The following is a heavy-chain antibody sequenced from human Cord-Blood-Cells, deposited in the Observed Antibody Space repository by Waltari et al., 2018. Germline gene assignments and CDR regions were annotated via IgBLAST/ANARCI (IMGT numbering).Heavy chain of an antibody. J-gene: IGHJ3*02. D-gene: IGHD6-13*01. CDR2: IYYSGST. CDR1: GGSISSSSYY. CDR3: ARRGIAAAGDAFDI. V-gene: IGHV4-39*01. Sequence: QLQLQESGPGLAKPSETLSLTCTVSGGSISSSSYYWGWIRQPPGKGLEWIGSIYYSGSTYYNPSLKSRVTISVDTSKNQFSLKLSSVTAADTAVYYCARRGIAAAGDAFDIWGQGTMVTVSS.